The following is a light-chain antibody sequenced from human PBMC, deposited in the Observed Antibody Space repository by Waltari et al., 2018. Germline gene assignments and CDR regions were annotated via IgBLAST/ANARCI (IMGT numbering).Light chain of an antibody. Sequence: QSVLTQPPSLSAAPGQMVPIPCPGRTPKIPLIPVSWYQQVPGTAPKLLIYDNDQRPSTIPHRFSGSKSGTSATLGITGLQTGDEAEYFCGSWDSSLSARVFGGGTKLTVL. V-gene: IGLV1-51*01. CDR1: TPKIPLIP. J-gene: IGLJ3*02. CDR2: DND. CDR3: GSWDSSLSARV.